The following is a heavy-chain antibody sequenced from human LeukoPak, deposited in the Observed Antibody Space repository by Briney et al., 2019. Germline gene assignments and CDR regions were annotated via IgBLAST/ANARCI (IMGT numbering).Heavy chain of an antibody. CDR2: IYYSGST. Sequence: SETLSLTCTVSGGSISSSSYYWGWIRQPPGKGLEWIGSIYYSGSTYYNPSLKSRVTISVDTSKNQFSLKLSSVTAADTAVYYCARGSYGSGSFVIDYWGQGTLVTVSS. CDR1: GGSISSSSYY. CDR3: ARGSYGSGSFVIDY. V-gene: IGHV4-39*07. J-gene: IGHJ4*02. D-gene: IGHD3-10*01.